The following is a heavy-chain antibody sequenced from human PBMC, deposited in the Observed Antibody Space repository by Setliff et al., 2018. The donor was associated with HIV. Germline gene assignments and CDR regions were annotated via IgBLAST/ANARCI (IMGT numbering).Heavy chain of an antibody. CDR1: GYSISSGSS. V-gene: IGHV4-38-2*01. J-gene: IGHJ3*02. D-gene: IGHD6-19*01. Sequence: SETLSLTCAVSGYSISSGSSWGWIRQPPGKGLEWIGTIYHTGSTFYNPSLKSRVTISVDTSKNQFSLKLNSVTAADTAVYYCARHNYSSGWLYDPLDIWGQGTMVTVSS. CDR3: ARHNYSSGWLYDPLDI. CDR2: IYHTGST.